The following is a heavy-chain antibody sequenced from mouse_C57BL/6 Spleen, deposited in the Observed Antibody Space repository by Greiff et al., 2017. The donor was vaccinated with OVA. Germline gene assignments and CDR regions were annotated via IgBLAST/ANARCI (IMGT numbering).Heavy chain of an antibody. Sequence: EVKLVESGPGLVKPSQSLSLTCSVTGYSITSGYYWNWIRQFPGNKLEWMGYISYDGSNNYNPSLKNRISITRDTSKNQFFLKLNSVTTEDTATYYCARVGTGTDYYAMDYWGQGTSVTVSS. CDR1: GYSITSGYY. CDR3: ARVGTGTDYYAMDY. D-gene: IGHD4-1*01. J-gene: IGHJ4*01. V-gene: IGHV3-6*01. CDR2: ISYDGSN.